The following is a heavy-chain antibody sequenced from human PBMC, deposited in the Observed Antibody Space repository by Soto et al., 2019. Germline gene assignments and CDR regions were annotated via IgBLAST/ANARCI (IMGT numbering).Heavy chain of an antibody. V-gene: IGHV4-59*08. Sequence: QVQLQESGPGLVKPSETLSLTCTVSGGSISSYYWSWIRQPPGKGLEWIGYIYYSGSTNYNPSLKSRVTITVDTAKNQFSLKLSSGTAADTAVYYCARLRGVGVRVAPHAFDIWGQGTMVTVSS. J-gene: IGHJ3*02. CDR2: IYYSGST. D-gene: IGHD3-10*01. CDR3: ARLRGVGVRVAPHAFDI. CDR1: GGSISSYY.